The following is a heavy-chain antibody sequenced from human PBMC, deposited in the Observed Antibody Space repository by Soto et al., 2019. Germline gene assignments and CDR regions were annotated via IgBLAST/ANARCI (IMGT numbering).Heavy chain of an antibody. V-gene: IGHV3-15*01. D-gene: IGHD1-26*01. Sequence: EVQLVESGGGLVRPGESLRLSCAASGFTFSGAWMNWVRQPPGKGLEWVGLIRSKTSGGTADYAAPVKGRFTVSRDDSKNTLYLQMNSLKTEDTAMYYCIWKGAIFDYWGQGTLVTVSS. J-gene: IGHJ4*02. CDR2: IRSKTSGGTA. CDR1: GFTFSGAW. CDR3: IWKGAIFDY.